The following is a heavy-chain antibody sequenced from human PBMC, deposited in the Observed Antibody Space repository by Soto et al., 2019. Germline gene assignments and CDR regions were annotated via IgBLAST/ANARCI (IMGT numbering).Heavy chain of an antibody. CDR1: GYTFTIYG. V-gene: IGHV1-8*01. Sequence: ASVKVSCKASGYTFTIYGVNWVRQATGQGLEWMGWMNPNTGNTGYAQNLQGRVTMTRNPAISTAYMELSSLSFDDTAVYFCARADRYGSASYYFDYWGQGTRVTVSS. CDR3: ARADRYGSASYYFDY. J-gene: IGHJ4*02. CDR2: MNPNTGNT. D-gene: IGHD3-10*01.